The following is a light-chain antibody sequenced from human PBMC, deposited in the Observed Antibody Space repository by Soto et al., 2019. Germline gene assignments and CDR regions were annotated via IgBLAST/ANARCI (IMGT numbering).Light chain of an antibody. CDR3: QQSYSTLT. J-gene: IGKJ3*01. CDR2: AAS. CDR1: QTSSDY. V-gene: IGKV1-39*01. Sequence: DIQMTQSPSSLSASVGDRVTITCRISQTSSDYLNWYQHKPGKAPKLLIYAASTLQGGVPSRFSGSGSGTDFTLTISSLQPEDFATYYCQQSYSTLTFGPGTKVDIK.